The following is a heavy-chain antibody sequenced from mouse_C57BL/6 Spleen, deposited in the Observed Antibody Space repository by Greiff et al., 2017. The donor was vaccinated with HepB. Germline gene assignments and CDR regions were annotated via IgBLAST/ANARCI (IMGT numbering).Heavy chain of an antibody. V-gene: IGHV1-54*01. D-gene: IGHD2-3*01. Sequence: QVQLQQSGAELVRPGTSVKVSCKASGYAFTNYLIEWVKQRPGQGLEWIGVINPGSGGTNYNEKFKGKATLTADKSSSTAYMQLSSLTSEDSAVYFCARDGYYPSYAMDYWGQGTSVTVSS. CDR1: GYAFTNYL. J-gene: IGHJ4*01. CDR3: ARDGYYPSYAMDY. CDR2: INPGSGGT.